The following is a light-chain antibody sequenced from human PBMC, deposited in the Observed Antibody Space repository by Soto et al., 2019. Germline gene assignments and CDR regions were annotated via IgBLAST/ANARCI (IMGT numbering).Light chain of an antibody. CDR2: DNN. CDR1: NSNIGNNY. J-gene: IGLJ7*01. CDR3: GAWDGSLNLAV. Sequence: QSVLTQPPSVSAAPGQKVTISCSGSNSNIGNNYVTWYQQLPGTAPKLLIYDNNKRPSGIPDRFSGSRSGTSATLGITGLQTGDEADYYCGAWDGSLNLAVFGGGTQLTVL. V-gene: IGLV1-51*01.